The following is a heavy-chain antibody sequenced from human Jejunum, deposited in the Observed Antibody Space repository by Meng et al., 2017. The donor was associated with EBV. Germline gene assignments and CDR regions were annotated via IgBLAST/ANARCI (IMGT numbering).Heavy chain of an antibody. Sequence: QVELGESGGGVGQSGRPVRLSCAATGFTFSGHAMQWVRQAPGKGLKWVAIISNAGNNKYYADSVKGRFTISRDNSKNKLYLQMNSLRVDDTALYYCTREWGADYWGQGTLVTVSS. J-gene: IGHJ4*02. V-gene: IGHV3-30-3*01. CDR3: TREWGADY. D-gene: IGHD3-16*01. CDR1: GFTFSGHA. CDR2: ISNAGNNK.